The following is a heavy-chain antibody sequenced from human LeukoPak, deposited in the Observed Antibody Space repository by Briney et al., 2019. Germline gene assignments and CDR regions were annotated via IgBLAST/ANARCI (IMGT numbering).Heavy chain of an antibody. CDR3: ARARADIVVVPAAIHYYYYGMDV. CDR1: GFTFSSYA. D-gene: IGHD2-2*02. Sequence: GGSLRLSCAASGFTFSSYAMHWVRQAPGKGLEWVAVISYDGSNKYYADSVKGRFTISRDNSKNTLYLQMISLRAEDTAVYYCARARADIVVVPAAIHYYYYGMDVWGQGTTVTVSS. CDR2: ISYDGSNK. J-gene: IGHJ6*02. V-gene: IGHV3-30-3*01.